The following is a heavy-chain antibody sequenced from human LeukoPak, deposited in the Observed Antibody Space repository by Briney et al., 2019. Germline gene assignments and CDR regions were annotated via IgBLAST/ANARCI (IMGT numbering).Heavy chain of an antibody. J-gene: IGHJ3*02. V-gene: IGHV4-38-2*02. CDR1: GYSISSGHY. D-gene: IGHD3-9*01. Sequence: SETLSLTCNVSGYSISSGHYWGWIRQPPGKGLEWIGTIYHSGSTYYNPSLKSRVTISVDTSKNQFSLKLSSVTAADTAFYYCARRGSIFEDSEWRTAFDIWGQGTMVIVSS. CDR2: IYHSGST. CDR3: ARRGSIFEDSEWRTAFDI.